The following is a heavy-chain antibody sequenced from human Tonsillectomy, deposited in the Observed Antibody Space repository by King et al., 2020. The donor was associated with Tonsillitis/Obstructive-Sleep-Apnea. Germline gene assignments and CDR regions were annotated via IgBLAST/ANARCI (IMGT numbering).Heavy chain of an antibody. Sequence: VQLQESGPGLVKPSGTLSLTCAVSGGSISSSNWWSWVRQPPGKGLEWIGEIYHSGSTNYNPSLKSRVTISVDKSKNQFSLKLSSVTAADTAVYYCARGCDYGYCSSTSCRGYDAFDIWGQGTMVTVSS. CDR3: ARGCDYGYCSSTSCRGYDAFDI. V-gene: IGHV4-4*02. CDR2: IYHSGST. J-gene: IGHJ3*02. D-gene: IGHD2-2*03. CDR1: GGSISSSNW.